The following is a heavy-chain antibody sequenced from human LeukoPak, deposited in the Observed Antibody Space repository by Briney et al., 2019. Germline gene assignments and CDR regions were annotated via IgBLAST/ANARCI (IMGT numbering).Heavy chain of an antibody. V-gene: IGHV3-53*01. CDR2: LYEDGRI. D-gene: IGHD2-15*01. CDR1: GFPVDSNY. J-gene: IGHJ4*02. Sequence: GGSLRLTCAASGFPVDSNYMNWVRQAPGKGLEWVSVLYEDGRIYYADSVKGRFTISRDTSKNILSLQLNGLRAEDTAVYYCARGGGYYPIDYWGQGTLVTVSS. CDR3: ARGGGYYPIDY.